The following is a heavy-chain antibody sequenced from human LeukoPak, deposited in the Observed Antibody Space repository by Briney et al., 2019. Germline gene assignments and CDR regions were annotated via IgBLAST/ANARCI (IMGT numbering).Heavy chain of an antibody. CDR1: GXTFSSFA. J-gene: IGHJ4*02. Sequence: GGSLRLSCAASGXTFSSFAMSWVRQAPGKGLESVSLISGAGGSTYYADSVKGRFTISRDNSKNTLYLQMNSLRAEDTAAYYCAKGHSDYGTGFDLWGQGTLVTVSS. CDR3: AKGHSDYGTGFDL. D-gene: IGHD4-17*01. V-gene: IGHV3-23*01. CDR2: ISGAGGST.